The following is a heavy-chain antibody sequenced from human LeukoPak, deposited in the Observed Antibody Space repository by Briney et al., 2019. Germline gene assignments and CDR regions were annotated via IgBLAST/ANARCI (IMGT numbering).Heavy chain of an antibody. V-gene: IGHV3-74*01. CDR2: TNPGGSNT. D-gene: IGHD1-14*01. Sequence: GGSLRLSCAASGFTFSNYWMHWVRQVPGKGLVWVARTNPGGSNTAYADSVKGRFTISRDNARNTLYLQMDSLRAEDTAVYYCARSNQADDYWGQGTLVTVSS. J-gene: IGHJ4*02. CDR1: GFTFSNYW. CDR3: ARSNQADDY.